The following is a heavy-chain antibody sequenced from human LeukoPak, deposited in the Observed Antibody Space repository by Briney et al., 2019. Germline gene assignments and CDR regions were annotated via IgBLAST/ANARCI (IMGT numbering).Heavy chain of an antibody. CDR1: GGSFSGYY. CDR2: INHSGST. J-gene: IGHJ5*02. V-gene: IGHV4-34*01. D-gene: IGHD2-2*01. CDR3: ARGAIVVVPAAWDPRNWFDP. Sequence: SETLSLTCAVYGGSFSGYYWSWIRQPPGKGLEWIGEINHSGSTNYNPSLKSRVTISVDTSKNQFSLKLSSVTAADTAVYYCARGAIVVVPAAWDPRNWFDPWGQGTLVTVSS.